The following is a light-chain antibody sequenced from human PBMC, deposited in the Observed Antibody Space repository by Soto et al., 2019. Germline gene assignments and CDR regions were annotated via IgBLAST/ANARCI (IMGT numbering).Light chain of an antibody. J-gene: IGKJ1*01. CDR3: QQYGSSPTWT. V-gene: IGKV3-20*01. Sequence: EIVLTQSPGTLSLSPGERATLSCRASQSVSSSYLAWYQQEPGQAPRLFIYGASSRATGIPDRFSGSGYGTDFTLTISRLETEDFAVYYCQQYGSSPTWTFGQGTKVEIK. CDR2: GAS. CDR1: QSVSSSY.